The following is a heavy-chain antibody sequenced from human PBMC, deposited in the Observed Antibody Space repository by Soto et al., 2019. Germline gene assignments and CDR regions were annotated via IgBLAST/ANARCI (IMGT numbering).Heavy chain of an antibody. D-gene: IGHD6-13*01. J-gene: IGHJ6*03. CDR2: IYYSGST. CDR3: ARAGLSYGYYYYYMDV. V-gene: IGHV4-31*03. Sequence: QVQLQESGPGLVKPSQTLSLTCTVSGGSISSGGYYWSWIRQHPGKGLEWIGYIYYSGSTYYNPSRKSRVTISVDTSKNQFSLKLSSVTAADTAVYYCARAGLSYGYYYYYMDVWGKGTTVTVSS. CDR1: GGSISSGGYY.